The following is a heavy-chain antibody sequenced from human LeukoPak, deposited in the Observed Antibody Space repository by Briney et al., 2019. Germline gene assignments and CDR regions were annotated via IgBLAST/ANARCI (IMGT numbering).Heavy chain of an antibody. J-gene: IGHJ3*02. Sequence: PGGSLRLSCAASGFTVSTYSMNWVRQAPGKGLEWVSSISSSGSYIYYADSVKGRFTVSRDNSKNTLYLQMNSLRAEDTAVYYCARDLNILTGYYNSAFDIWGQGTMVTVSS. CDR2: ISSSGSYI. CDR1: GFTVSTYS. CDR3: ARDLNILTGYYNSAFDI. V-gene: IGHV3-21*01. D-gene: IGHD3-9*01.